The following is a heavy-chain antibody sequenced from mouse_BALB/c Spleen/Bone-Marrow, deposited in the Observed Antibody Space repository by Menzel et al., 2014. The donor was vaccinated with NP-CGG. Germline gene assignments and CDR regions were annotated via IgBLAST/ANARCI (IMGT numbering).Heavy chain of an antibody. CDR2: LLPGRGRT. CDR3: SRRXXWLGYFDG. V-gene: IGHV1-9*01. J-gene: IGHJ1*01. CDR1: GYTFNSYW. Sequence: VMLVESGAELMKPGASVKISCKATGYTFNSYWMEWVKQRTGHGLEWIGELLPGRGRTKYTEKFKGKATFTADSSSNTAYMKLRSLTSEDSAVDYCSRRXXWLGYFDGWGAGTTVTVSS. D-gene: IGHD2-2*01.